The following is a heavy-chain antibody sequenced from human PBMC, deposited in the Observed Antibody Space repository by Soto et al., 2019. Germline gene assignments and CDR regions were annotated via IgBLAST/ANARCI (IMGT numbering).Heavy chain of an antibody. Sequence: PGGSLRLSCVVSGFSFSSVWMTWVRQAPGKGLECVANIKYDGSEEYYVDSVKGRLTISRDNAKNSLYLQMNSLRDEDSAVYYCATALNWQGSWGQGPLVTVS. CDR3: ATALNWQGS. CDR2: IKYDGSEE. J-gene: IGHJ5*02. CDR1: GFSFSSVW. V-gene: IGHV3-7*01.